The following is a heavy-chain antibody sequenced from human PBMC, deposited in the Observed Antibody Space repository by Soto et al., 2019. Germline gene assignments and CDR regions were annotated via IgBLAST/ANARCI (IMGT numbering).Heavy chain of an antibody. CDR1: GYIFNKYG. D-gene: IGHD2-21*01. CDR2: ISAFNGYT. J-gene: IGHJ3*01. V-gene: IGHV1-18*01. CDR3: ARGRGVVIPAGTPDAFDV. Sequence: ASVKVSCKASGYIFNKYGFNWVRQAPGQGLEWMGRISAFNGYTNFAQKFQGRVTLTTDTSTNTAYMELSSLRSDDTAIYYCARGRGVVIPAGTPDAFDVWGQGTMVTVS.